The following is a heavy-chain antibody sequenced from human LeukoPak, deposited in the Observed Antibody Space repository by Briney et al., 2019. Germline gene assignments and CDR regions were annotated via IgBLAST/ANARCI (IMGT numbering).Heavy chain of an antibody. CDR1: GFTFSNYW. CDR2: IKSDGSST. J-gene: IGHJ4*02. Sequence: GGSLRLSCAASGFTFSNYWMHWVRQAPGEALMWVSRIKSDGSSTTYADSVKGRFTISRDNAKNTLYLQMNSLRAEDTAVYYCATPLDYYDRSDSHQGGDWGQGTLVTVSS. V-gene: IGHV3-74*01. CDR3: ATPLDYYDRSDSHQGGD. D-gene: IGHD3-22*01.